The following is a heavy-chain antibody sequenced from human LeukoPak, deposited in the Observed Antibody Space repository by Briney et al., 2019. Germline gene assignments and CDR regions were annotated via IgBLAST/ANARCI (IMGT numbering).Heavy chain of an antibody. CDR3: ARVAVAGIYYYYYYMDV. J-gene: IGHJ6*03. Sequence: GASVKVSCKASGGTFSSYAISWVRQAPGQGLEWMGRIIPIFGTANYAQKFQGRVTITTDESTSTAYMELSSLRSEDTAVYYCARVAVAGIYYYYYYMDVWGKGTTVTVSS. CDR2: IIPIFGTA. D-gene: IGHD6-19*01. V-gene: IGHV1-69*05. CDR1: GGTFSSYA.